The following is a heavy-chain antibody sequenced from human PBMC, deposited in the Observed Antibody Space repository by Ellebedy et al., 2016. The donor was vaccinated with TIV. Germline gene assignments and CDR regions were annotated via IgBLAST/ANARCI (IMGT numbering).Heavy chain of an antibody. J-gene: IGHJ1*01. D-gene: IGHD6-19*01. Sequence: GSLRLXXSVSGGFIGRYYWTWVRQPPGQGLECIGYVYYSGSTNYNPSLKSRVTVSIDTSKNQFSLKLRSVTAADTAVYYCAGGGGWLIDHWGQGTLVTVSS. CDR3: AGGGGWLIDH. CDR1: GGFIGRYY. V-gene: IGHV4-59*01. CDR2: VYYSGST.